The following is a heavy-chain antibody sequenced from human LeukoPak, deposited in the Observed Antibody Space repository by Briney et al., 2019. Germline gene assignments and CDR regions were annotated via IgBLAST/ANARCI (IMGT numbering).Heavy chain of an antibody. CDR2: ISSSSSII. CDR1: GFTFSSYS. D-gene: IGHD1-1*01. Sequence: PGGSLRLSCAASGFTFSSYSMNWVRQAPGRGLEWVSSISSSSSIIFYADSVKGRFTISRGNAKNSLYLQMISLRAEDTAVYYCARGGAGATKDDTFDIWGQGTMVTVSS. CDR3: ARGGAGATKDDTFDI. J-gene: IGHJ3*02. V-gene: IGHV3-21*01.